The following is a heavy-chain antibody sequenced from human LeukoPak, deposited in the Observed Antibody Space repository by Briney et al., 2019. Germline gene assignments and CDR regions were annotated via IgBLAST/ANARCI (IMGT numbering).Heavy chain of an antibody. CDR2: ISYDGSNK. J-gene: IGHJ4*02. D-gene: IGHD3-3*01. CDR3: ARGGRDFWSGYYQGGFDY. CDR1: GFTFSSYA. V-gene: IGHV3-30-3*01. Sequence: GGSLRLSCAASGFTFSSYAMHWVRQAPGKGLEWVAVISYDGSNKYYADSVKGRFTISRDNSKNTLYLQMNSLRAEDTAVYYCARGGRDFWSGYYQGGFDYWGQGTLVTVSS.